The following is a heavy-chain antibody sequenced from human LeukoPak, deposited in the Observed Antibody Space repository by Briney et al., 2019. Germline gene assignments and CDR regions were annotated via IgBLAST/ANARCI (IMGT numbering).Heavy chain of an antibody. CDR2: IKEDGSVK. CDR3: ARDSTWLLDY. J-gene: IGHJ4*02. CDR1: GFIFSSHW. D-gene: IGHD6-19*01. Sequence: GGSLRLSCTASGFIFSSHWMTWVRQSPGKGLEWVANIKEDGSVKYYVDSVKGRFTISRDNTKNALYLQMNSLRADDTAVYFCARDSTWLLDYWGQGTLITVSS. V-gene: IGHV3-7*03.